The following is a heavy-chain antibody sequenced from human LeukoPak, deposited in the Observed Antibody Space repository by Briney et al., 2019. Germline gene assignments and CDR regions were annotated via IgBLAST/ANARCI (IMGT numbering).Heavy chain of an antibody. CDR3: AKDFQYYYDSSGYSGPFDP. V-gene: IGHV3-9*01. CDR1: GFTFDDYA. Sequence: GRSQRLSCAASGFTFDDYAMHWVRQAPGKGLEWVSGISWNSGSIGYADSVKGRFTISRDNAKNSLYLQMNSLRAEDTALYYCAKDFQYYYDSSGYSGPFDPWGQGTLVTVSS. J-gene: IGHJ5*02. D-gene: IGHD3-22*01. CDR2: ISWNSGSI.